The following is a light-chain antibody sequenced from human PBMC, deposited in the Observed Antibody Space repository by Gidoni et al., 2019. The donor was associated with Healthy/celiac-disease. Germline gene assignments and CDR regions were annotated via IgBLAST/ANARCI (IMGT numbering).Light chain of an antibody. J-gene: IGKJ1*01. V-gene: IGKV1-5*03. CDR2: KAS. Sequence: ITCRASQSISSWLAWYQQKPGKAPKLLIYKASSLESGVPSRFSGSGSGTEFTLTISSLQPDDFATYYCQQYNSYSPKTFXXXTKVEIK. CDR3: QQYNSYSPKT. CDR1: QSISSW.